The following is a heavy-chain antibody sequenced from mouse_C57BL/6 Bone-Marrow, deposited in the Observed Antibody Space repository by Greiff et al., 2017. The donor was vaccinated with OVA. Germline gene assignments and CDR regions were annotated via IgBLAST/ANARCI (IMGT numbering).Heavy chain of an antibody. D-gene: IGHD1-1*01. CDR2: INPSSGYT. J-gene: IGHJ2*01. CDR1: GYTFTSYT. V-gene: IGHV1-4*01. Sequence: VQLQESGAELARPGASVKMSCKASGYTFTSYTMHWVKQRPGQGLEWIGYINPSSGYTKYNQKFKDKATLTADKSSSTAYMQLSSLTSEDSAVYYCARNSIYYYGSSYFDYWGQGTTLTVSS. CDR3: ARNSIYYYGSSYFDY.